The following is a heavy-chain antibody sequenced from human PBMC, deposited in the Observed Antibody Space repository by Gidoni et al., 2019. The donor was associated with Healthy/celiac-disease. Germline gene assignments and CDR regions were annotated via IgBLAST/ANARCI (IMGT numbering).Heavy chain of an antibody. D-gene: IGHD6-19*01. Sequence: EVQLVESGGGLVQPGGSLKLSCAASGFTFSGSAMHWVRQASGKGLEWVGRIRSKANSYATAYAASVKGRFTISRDDSKNTAYLQMNSLKTEDTAVYYCTRVAVAGIVRSNWGQGTLVTVPS. CDR1: GFTFSGSA. J-gene: IGHJ4*02. V-gene: IGHV3-73*02. CDR2: IRSKANSYAT. CDR3: TRVAVAGIVRSN.